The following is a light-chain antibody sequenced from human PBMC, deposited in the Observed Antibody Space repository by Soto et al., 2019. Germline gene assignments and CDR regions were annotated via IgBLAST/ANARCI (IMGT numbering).Light chain of an antibody. V-gene: IGKV1-39*01. CDR2: GAS. J-gene: IGKJ1*01. CDR1: QSISSY. Sequence: DIQMTQSPSSLSASVGDRVTITCRASQSISSYLNWYQHKAGKAPKLLIYGASNLQSGVPSRFSGSGSGTDFTLTISSLQPEDFATYFCQQSYSTPRTFGQGTKVDIK. CDR3: QQSYSTPRT.